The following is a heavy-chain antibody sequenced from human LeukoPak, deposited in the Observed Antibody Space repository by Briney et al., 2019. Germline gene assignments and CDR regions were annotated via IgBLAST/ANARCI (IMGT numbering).Heavy chain of an antibody. V-gene: IGHV4-34*01. CDR1: GGSFSGYY. Sequence: SETLTLTCAVYGGSFSGYYWSWIRQPPGKGLEWIGEINHSGSTNYNPSLKSRVTIPVDTSKNQFSLKLSSVTAADTAVYYCARVPNYMDVWGKGTTVTVSS. J-gene: IGHJ6*03. CDR3: ARVPNYMDV. CDR2: INHSGST.